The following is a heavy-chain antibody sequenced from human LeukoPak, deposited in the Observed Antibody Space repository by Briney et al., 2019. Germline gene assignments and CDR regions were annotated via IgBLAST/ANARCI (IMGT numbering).Heavy chain of an antibody. CDR2: IWYDGSNK. CDR3: AKDGRAVAAYRGNWFDP. D-gene: IGHD6-19*01. J-gene: IGHJ5*02. CDR1: GFTFSSYG. Sequence: PGGSLRLSCAASGFTFSSYGMHWVRQAPGKGLEWVAVIWYDGSNKDYADSVKGRFTISRDNSKNTLYLQMNSLRAEDTAVYYCAKDGRAVAAYRGNWFDPWGQGTLVTVSS. V-gene: IGHV3-33*06.